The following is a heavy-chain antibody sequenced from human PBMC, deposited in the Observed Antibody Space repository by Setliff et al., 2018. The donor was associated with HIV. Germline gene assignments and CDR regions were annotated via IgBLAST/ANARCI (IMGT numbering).Heavy chain of an antibody. CDR1: GGTFSSYA. Sequence: RASVKVSCKASGGTFSSYAISWVRQAPGQGLEWMGGIIPILGIANYAQKFQGRVTITADKSTSTAYMELSSLRSEDTAVYYCARDHCSSSGCYEYSYYGMDVWGQGTTVTVSS. V-gene: IGHV1-69*10. D-gene: IGHD2-2*01. CDR2: IIPILGIA. CDR3: ARDHCSSSGCYEYSYYGMDV. J-gene: IGHJ6*02.